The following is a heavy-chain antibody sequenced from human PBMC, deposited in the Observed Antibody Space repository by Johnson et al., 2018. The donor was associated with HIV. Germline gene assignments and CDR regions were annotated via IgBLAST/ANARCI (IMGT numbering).Heavy chain of an antibody. Sequence: QMQLVESRGGVVQPGRSLRLSCAASGFTFSSYAMHWVRQAPGKGLEWVAVISYDGSNKYYADSVKGRFTISRDNSKNTLYLQMNSLRAEDTAVYYCARDVRWLPNAFDIWGQGTMVTVSS. D-gene: IGHD5-24*01. CDR1: GFTFSSYA. CDR2: ISYDGSNK. CDR3: ARDVRWLPNAFDI. V-gene: IGHV3-30-3*01. J-gene: IGHJ3*02.